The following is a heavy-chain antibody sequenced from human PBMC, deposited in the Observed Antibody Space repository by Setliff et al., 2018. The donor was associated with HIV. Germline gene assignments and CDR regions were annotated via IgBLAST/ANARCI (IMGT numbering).Heavy chain of an antibody. CDR3: TRVRLLYSDSSPVWFDP. J-gene: IGHJ5*02. D-gene: IGHD3-22*01. Sequence: SETLSLTCTVSGGSISSHYWSWIRQPPGEGLEWIGYLYHSGSANYNPSLKSRVTISGDTSKNQFSLKLSSVTAADTAIYYCTRVRLLYSDSSPVWFDPWGQGTLVTVSS. CDR1: GGSISSHY. V-gene: IGHV4-59*11. CDR2: LYHSGSA.